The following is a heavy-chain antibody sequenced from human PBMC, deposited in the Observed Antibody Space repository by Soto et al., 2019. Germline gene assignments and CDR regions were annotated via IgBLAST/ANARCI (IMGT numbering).Heavy chain of an antibody. J-gene: IGHJ6*02. CDR2: IIPIFGTA. D-gene: IGHD3-3*01. CDR1: GGTFSSYA. CDR3: AGGSGYYTGIRYYYYGMDV. Sequence: QVQLVQSGAEVKKPGSSVKVSCKASGGTFSSYAISWVRQAPGQGLEWMGGIIPIFGTANYAQKFQGRVTSTADEATGTADMELSSLRSEDTDVYYCAGGSGYYTGIRYYYYGMDVWGQGTTVTVSS. V-gene: IGHV1-69*12.